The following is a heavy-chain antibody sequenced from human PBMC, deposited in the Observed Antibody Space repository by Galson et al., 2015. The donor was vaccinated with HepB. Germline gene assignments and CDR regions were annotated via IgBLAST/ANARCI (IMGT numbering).Heavy chain of an antibody. CDR1: GFTFSNYW. Sequence: SLRLSCAASGFTFSNYWLHWVRQAPGKGLVWVSGINNDGRTTNYADSVKGRFTTSRDNANRTLYLQMNNLRVEDTAIYYCACVRGDYWSQGTLVTVSS. CDR3: ACVRGDY. J-gene: IGHJ4*02. V-gene: IGHV3-74*01. CDR2: INNDGRTT. D-gene: IGHD5/OR15-5a*01.